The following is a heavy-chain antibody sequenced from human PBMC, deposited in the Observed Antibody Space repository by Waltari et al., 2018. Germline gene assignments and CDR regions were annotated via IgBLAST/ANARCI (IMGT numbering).Heavy chain of an antibody. CDR1: GFTFSSYW. J-gene: IGHJ6*03. CDR2: IKQDGSEK. V-gene: IGHV3-7*01. Sequence: EVQLVESGGGLVQPGGSLRLSCAASGFTFSSYWMSWSRQAPGKGLEWVANIKQDGSEKYYVDSVKGRFTISRDNAKNSLYLQMNSLRAEDTAVYYCARDQWADYYYYMDVWGKGTTVTVSS. D-gene: IGHD1-26*01. CDR3: ARDQWADYYYYMDV.